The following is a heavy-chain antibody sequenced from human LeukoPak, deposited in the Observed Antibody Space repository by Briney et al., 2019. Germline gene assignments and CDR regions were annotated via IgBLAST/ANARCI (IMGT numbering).Heavy chain of an antibody. CDR2: IYPADSDA. Sequence: GESLKISCKASGYTFTNFRIGWVRPMPGKGLEWMGIIYPADSDARYSPSFQGQVTISADKSVSTAYLQWSSLKASDTAMYYCARHEGRTVTATDYWGQGTLVTVSS. V-gene: IGHV5-51*01. CDR1: GYTFTNFR. J-gene: IGHJ4*02. D-gene: IGHD4-17*01. CDR3: ARHEGRTVTATDY.